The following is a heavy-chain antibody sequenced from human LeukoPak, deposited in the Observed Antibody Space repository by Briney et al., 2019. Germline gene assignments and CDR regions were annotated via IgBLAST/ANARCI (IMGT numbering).Heavy chain of an antibody. CDR1: GFTFSSYG. V-gene: IGHV3-23*01. J-gene: IGHJ4*02. CDR2: ISGSGGST. Sequence: SGGSLRLSCAASGFTFSSYGMSWVRQAPGKGLEWVSAISGSGGSTYYADSVKGRFAISRDNSKNTLYLQMNSLRAEDTAVYYCAKVSYRYCSGGSCYSPFDYWGQGTLVTVSS. D-gene: IGHD2-15*01. CDR3: AKVSYRYCSGGSCYSPFDY.